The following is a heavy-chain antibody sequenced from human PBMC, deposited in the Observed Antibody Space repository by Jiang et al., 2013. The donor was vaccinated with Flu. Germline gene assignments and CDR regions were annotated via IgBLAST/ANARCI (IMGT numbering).Heavy chain of an antibody. CDR1: GYTFTGYY. J-gene: IGHJ5*02. CDR3: ARGEGYCSSTSCYRNWFDP. D-gene: IGHD2-2*02. CDR2: INPNSGGT. V-gene: IGHV1-2*04. Sequence: GAEVKKPGASVKVSCKASGYTFTGYYMHWVRQAPGQGLEWMGWINPNSGGTNYAQKFQGWVTMTRDTSISTAYMELSRLRSDDTAVYYCARGEGYCSSTSCYRNWFDPWGQGTLVTVSS.